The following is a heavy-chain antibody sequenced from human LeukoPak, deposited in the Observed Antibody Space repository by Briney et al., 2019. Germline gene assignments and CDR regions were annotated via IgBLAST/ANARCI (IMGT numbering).Heavy chain of an antibody. CDR3: ASDLGYCSSTSCYTPAGY. J-gene: IGHJ4*02. CDR2: INPNSGGT. CDR1: GYTFTGYY. V-gene: IGHV1-2*02. Sequence: GASVKVFCKASGYTFTGYYMHWVRQAPGQGLEWMGWINPNSGGTNYAQKFQGRVTMTRDTSISTAYMELSRLRSDDTAVYYCASDLGYCSSTSCYTPAGYWGQGTLVTVSS. D-gene: IGHD2-2*02.